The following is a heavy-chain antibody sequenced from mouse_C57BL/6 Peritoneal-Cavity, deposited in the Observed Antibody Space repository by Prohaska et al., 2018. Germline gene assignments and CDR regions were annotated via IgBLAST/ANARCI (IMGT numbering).Heavy chain of an antibody. CDR2: IRVKSDNYAT. D-gene: IGHD4-1*01. J-gene: IGHJ3*01. CDR1: GFTFSNYW. V-gene: IGHV6-3*01. CDR3: TTGNGGFHY. Sequence: EVKLEESGRCLVQPGGSMKFSCVSSGFTFSNYWMNWVRQSPEKGRESVAQIRVKSDNYATHYAESVNGRFTISRDDYKSSVYLQMNNLRAEETGIYYRTTGNGGFHYWGQGTLVTVSA.